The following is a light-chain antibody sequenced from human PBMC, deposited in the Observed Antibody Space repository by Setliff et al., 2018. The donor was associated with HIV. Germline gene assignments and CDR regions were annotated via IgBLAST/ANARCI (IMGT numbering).Light chain of an antibody. J-gene: IGLJ1*01. Sequence: QPVLTQPPSVSGSPGQSVTISCTGTSSDVGSYNRVSWYQQPPGTAPKLMIYEVNNRPSGVPDRFSGSKSGNTASLTISGLQAEDEADYYCSSYTSISTYVFGTGTKVTVL. CDR1: SSDVGSYNR. CDR3: SSYTSISTYV. V-gene: IGLV2-18*02. CDR2: EVN.